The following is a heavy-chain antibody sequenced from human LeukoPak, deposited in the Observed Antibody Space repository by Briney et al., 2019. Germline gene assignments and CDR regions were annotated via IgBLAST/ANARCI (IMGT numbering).Heavy chain of an antibody. CDR3: ATGPLNTLFEF. CDR2: ISTSSNYI. V-gene: IGHV3-21*01. J-gene: IGHJ4*02. Sequence: PGGSLRLSCAASGITFSSYTMNWVRQTPGKGLEWVSSISTSSNYIHYADSVEGRFTISRDNAKKSLYLDMNSLGAEDTAVYYCATGPLNTLFEFWGQGTLVTVSS. D-gene: IGHD2/OR15-2a*01. CDR1: GITFSSYT.